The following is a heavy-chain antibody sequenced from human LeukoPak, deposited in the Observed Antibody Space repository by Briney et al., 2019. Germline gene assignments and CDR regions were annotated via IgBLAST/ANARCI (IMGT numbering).Heavy chain of an antibody. Sequence: SETLSLTCTVSGDSISNFWWNWIRLPAGKGLEWIGRIHTCGGNNYNPSLRSRVTMSLDTSKNQFSLQLTSVTAADTAVYYCARFPSFYDLGGAANAFDIWGQGTMVIVSS. CDR3: ARFPSFYDLGGAANAFDI. CDR2: IHTCGGN. V-gene: IGHV4-4*07. D-gene: IGHD2-21*01. CDR1: GDSISNFW. J-gene: IGHJ3*02.